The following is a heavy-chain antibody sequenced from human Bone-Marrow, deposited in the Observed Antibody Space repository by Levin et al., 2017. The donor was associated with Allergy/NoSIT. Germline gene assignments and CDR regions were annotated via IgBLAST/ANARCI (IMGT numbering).Heavy chain of an antibody. CDR1: GFTFSNYG. Sequence: LSLPCAASGFTFSNYGLHWARQAPGKGLEWVAVISYDGGKQYYADSVKDRFTISRDNSNNTVYLQMSSLKTEDTAVYYCAKGIMATTPGVYYFYFYGMDVWGQGTTVTVTS. V-gene: IGHV3-30*18. D-gene: IGHD1-26*01. J-gene: IGHJ6*02. CDR3: AKGIMATTPGVYYFYFYGMDV. CDR2: ISYDGGKQ.